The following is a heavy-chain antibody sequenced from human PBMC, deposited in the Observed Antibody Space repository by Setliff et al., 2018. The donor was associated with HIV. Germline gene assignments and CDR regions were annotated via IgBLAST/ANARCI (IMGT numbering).Heavy chain of an antibody. V-gene: IGHV1-18*01. CDR1: GYSFTAHG. D-gene: IGHD6-25*01. J-gene: IGHJ4*01. CDR2: TNIDSGHT. Sequence: ASVKVSCKASGYSFTAHGISWVRQAPGQGFEWMGWTNIDSGHTNFAQKFQDRVTVTTDTSTNTTYMELRGLRSDDTATYYCARVPSGAAGLVRAGFYFWGQGTLVTVSS. CDR3: ARVPSGAAGLVRAGFYF.